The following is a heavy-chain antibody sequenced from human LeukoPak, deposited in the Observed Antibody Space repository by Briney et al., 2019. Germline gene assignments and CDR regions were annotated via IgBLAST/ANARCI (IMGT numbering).Heavy chain of an antibody. V-gene: IGHV4-59*01. CDR2: IYYNGST. J-gene: IGHJ4*02. CDR3: ARGAYSYGHPPWLDY. Sequence: SETLSLTCPVSGGSISRYYWSWIRQPPAKGLEWIGYIYYNGSTNYNPPLQSRLTISLHTPKNEFALTLTAVTAADTAVYYCARGAYSYGHPPWLDYWGQGTLVTVSS. D-gene: IGHD5-18*01. CDR1: GGSISRYY.